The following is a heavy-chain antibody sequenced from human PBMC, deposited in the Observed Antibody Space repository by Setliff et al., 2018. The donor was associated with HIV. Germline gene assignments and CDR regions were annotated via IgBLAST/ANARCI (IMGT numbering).Heavy chain of an antibody. J-gene: IGHJ1*01. V-gene: IGHV4-61*02. CDR3: ACSKYYYGSSGYYLEQAMAQYFQH. CDR1: GGSISSGSYY. Sequence: SETLSLTCTVSGGSISSGSYYWSWIRQPAGKGLEWIGRIYTSGSTNYNPSLKSRVTISVDTSKNQFSLKLSSVTAADTAVYYCACSKYYYGSSGYYLEQAMAQYFQHWGQGTLVTVSS. D-gene: IGHD3-22*01. CDR2: IYTSGST.